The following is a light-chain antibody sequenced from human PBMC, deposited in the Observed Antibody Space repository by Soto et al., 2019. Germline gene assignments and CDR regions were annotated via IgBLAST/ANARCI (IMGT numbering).Light chain of an antibody. CDR2: DAS. V-gene: IGKV3-20*01. CDR3: QQFSSYPLT. CDR1: QTVRNNY. Sequence: EIVLTQSPATLSLSPGARAPLSCRARQTVRNNYLAWSQQNPGQAPRLLIYDASSRATGIPDRFSGGGSGTDFTLTISRLEPEDFAVYYCQQFSSYPLTFGGGTKVDIK. J-gene: IGKJ4*01.